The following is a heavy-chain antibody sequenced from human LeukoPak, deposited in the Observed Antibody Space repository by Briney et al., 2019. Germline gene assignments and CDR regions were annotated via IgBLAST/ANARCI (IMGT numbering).Heavy chain of an antibody. J-gene: IGHJ4*02. CDR1: GFSFSSNW. CDR3: ARDTYGDYDPNYFDY. V-gene: IGHV3-74*01. CDR2: INTIGDRA. Sequence: GESLRLSCAASGFSFSSNWMHWVRQSPGEGLVWVSRINTIGDRANYVDSVKGRFTISRDNAKNSLYLQMNSLRAEDTAVYYCARDTYGDYDPNYFDYWGQGTLVTVSS. D-gene: IGHD4-17*01.